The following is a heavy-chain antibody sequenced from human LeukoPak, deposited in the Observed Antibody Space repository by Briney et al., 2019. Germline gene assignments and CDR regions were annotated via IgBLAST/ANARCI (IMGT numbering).Heavy chain of an antibody. CDR2: TYYRSKWYN. V-gene: IGHV6-1*01. J-gene: IGHJ4*02. Sequence: SQTLSLTCAVSGDSVSSSSAAWSWIRQSPSRGLEWLGRTYYRSKWYNDYAVSVKSRITINPDTSKNQFSLQLNSMTPEDTAVYYCAREGSEGYLFDYWGQGTLVTVSS. D-gene: IGHD1-1*01. CDR3: AREGSEGYLFDY. CDR1: GDSVSSSSAA.